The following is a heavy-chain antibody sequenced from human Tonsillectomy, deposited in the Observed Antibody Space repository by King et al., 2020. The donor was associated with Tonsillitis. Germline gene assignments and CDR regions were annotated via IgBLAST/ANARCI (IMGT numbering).Heavy chain of an antibody. CDR3: AGRPDSSGYYVTSPFDC. CDR1: GYDFTSCW. Sequence: VQLVESGAEVKKPGESLKISCKGSGYDFTSCWIGWVRQMPGKGLEWMGIIYPGDADTRHSPSFQGQVTISADKSISTAYLQWNSLKASDTAIYYCAGRPDSSGYYVTSPFDCWGQGTLVTVSS. CDR2: IYPGDADT. D-gene: IGHD3-22*01. V-gene: IGHV5-51*01. J-gene: IGHJ4*02.